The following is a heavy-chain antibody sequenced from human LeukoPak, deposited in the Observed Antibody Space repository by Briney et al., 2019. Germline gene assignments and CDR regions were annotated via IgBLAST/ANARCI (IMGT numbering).Heavy chain of an antibody. CDR1: GFTFSSYG. CDR2: IWYDGSNK. D-gene: IGHD3-10*01. J-gene: IGHJ4*02. V-gene: IGHV3-33*06. Sequence: GGSLRLSCAASGFTFSSYGMPWVRQAPGKGLEWVAVIWYDGSNKYYADSVKGRFTISRDNSKNTLYLQMNSLRAEDTAVYYCAKLLYYGSGSYPYYFDYWGQGTLVTVSS. CDR3: AKLLYYGSGSYPYYFDY.